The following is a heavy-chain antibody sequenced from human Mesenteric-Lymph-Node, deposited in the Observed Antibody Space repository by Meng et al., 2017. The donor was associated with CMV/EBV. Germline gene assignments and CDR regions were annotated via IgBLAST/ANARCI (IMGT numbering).Heavy chain of an antibody. Sequence: GESLKISCAACGFTFSSYDMHWVRQATGKGLEWVSAIGTAGDTYYPGSVKGQFTISRENAKNSLYLQMNSLRAGDTAVYYCARGGTAMVTLWRYWGQGTLVTVSS. V-gene: IGHV3-13*03. D-gene: IGHD5-18*01. CDR2: IGTAGDT. CDR1: GFTFSSYD. CDR3: ARGGTAMVTLWRY. J-gene: IGHJ4*02.